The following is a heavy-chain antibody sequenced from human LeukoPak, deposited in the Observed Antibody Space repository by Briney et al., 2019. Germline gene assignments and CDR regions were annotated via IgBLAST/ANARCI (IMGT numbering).Heavy chain of an antibody. CDR3: AKDLPAAYFDY. D-gene: IGHD2-2*01. V-gene: IGHV3-30*02. J-gene: IGHJ4*02. Sequence: GGSLRLSCAASGFTFSNYGMHWVRQAPGKGLEWVAFVRSDGGIKYYADSVKGRFTISRDNSKNTLHLQMNSLRAEDTAVYHCAKDLPAAYFDYWGQGPLVTVSS. CDR2: VRSDGGIK. CDR1: GFTFSNYG.